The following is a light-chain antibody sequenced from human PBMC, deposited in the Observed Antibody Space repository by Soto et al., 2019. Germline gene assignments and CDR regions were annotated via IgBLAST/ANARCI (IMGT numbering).Light chain of an antibody. CDR1: PSDIGAYNY. J-gene: IGLJ2*01. Sequence: QSALTQPASVSGSPGQSITISCSGTPSDIGAYNYVSWYQHLQGKAPKVIIYDVTNRPSGVSSRFSGSKSGITASLTISGLQAEDEANYYCGSYTISSTLMIFGGGTKLTVL. V-gene: IGLV2-14*03. CDR2: DVT. CDR3: GSYTISSTLMI.